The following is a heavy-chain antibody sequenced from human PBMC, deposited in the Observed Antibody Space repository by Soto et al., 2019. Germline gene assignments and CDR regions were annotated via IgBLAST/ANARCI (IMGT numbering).Heavy chain of an antibody. Sequence: SETLSLTCTVSGGSISSSSYYWGWIRQPPGKGLEWIGSIYYSGSTYYNPSLKSRVTISVDTSKNQFSLKLSSVTAADTAVYYCASYCSSTSCPLALYYYYGMDVWGQGTTVTVSS. V-gene: IGHV4-39*01. D-gene: IGHD2-2*01. J-gene: IGHJ6*02. CDR2: IYYSGST. CDR3: ASYCSSTSCPLALYYYYGMDV. CDR1: GGSISSSSYY.